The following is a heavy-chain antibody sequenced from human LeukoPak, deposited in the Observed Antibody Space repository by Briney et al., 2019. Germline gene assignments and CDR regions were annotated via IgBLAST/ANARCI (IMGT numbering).Heavy chain of an antibody. CDR1: GFTFSSYA. CDR2: ISGSGGST. D-gene: IGHD2-15*01. CDR3: AKARYCSGGSCLFDY. J-gene: IGHJ4*02. V-gene: IGHV3-23*01. Sequence: GGSLRLSCAASGFTFSSYAMSWVRQAPGKGLEWVSAISGSGGSTYYADSVKGRFTISRDNSKNTLYLQMNRLRAEDTAVYYCAKARYCSGGSCLFDYWGQGTLVTVSS.